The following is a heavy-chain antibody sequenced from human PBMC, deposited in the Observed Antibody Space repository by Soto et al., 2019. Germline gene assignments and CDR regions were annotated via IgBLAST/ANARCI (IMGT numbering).Heavy chain of an antibody. D-gene: IGHD6-13*01. CDR1: GYTFTGHY. CDR2: INPNSGGT. V-gene: IGHV1-2*02. CDR3: ARDAPYSSTWSYFDY. J-gene: IGHJ4*02. Sequence: ASVKVSCKASGYTFTGHYIHWVRQAPGQGLEWMGWINPNSGGTNYAQKFQGRVTVTRDTSINTAYMELSSLRSDDTAVYYCARDAPYSSTWSYFDYWGQGTLVTVS.